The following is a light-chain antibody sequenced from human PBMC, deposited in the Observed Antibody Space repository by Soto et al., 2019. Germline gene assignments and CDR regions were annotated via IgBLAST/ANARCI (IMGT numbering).Light chain of an antibody. CDR1: QSVSSSY. V-gene: IGKV3-20*01. CDR3: QQYGSSRWT. CDR2: GAS. J-gene: IGKJ1*01. Sequence: EIVLTQSPGTLSLSPVERATLSCSASQSVSSSYLAWYQQKPGQAPRLLIYGASSRATGIPDRFSGSGSGTDLTLTISRLEPEDFAVYYCQQYGSSRWTFGQGTKVDIK.